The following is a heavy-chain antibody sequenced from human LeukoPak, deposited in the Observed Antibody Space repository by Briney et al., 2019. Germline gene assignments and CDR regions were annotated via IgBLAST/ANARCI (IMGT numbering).Heavy chain of an antibody. Sequence: GGSLRLPCAASGFTVSLNDMSWVRQAPGKGLEWVSIIYSGGSTYYADSVKGRFTISRDNSKKTLYLQMNSLRAEDTAVYYCARDGGYYGMDVWGQGTTVAVSS. CDR3: ARDGGYYGMDV. CDR2: IYSGGST. J-gene: IGHJ6*02. D-gene: IGHD3-16*01. CDR1: GFTVSLND. V-gene: IGHV3-66*01.